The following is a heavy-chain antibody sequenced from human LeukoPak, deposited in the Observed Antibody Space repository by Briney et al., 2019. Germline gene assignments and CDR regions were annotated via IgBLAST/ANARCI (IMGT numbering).Heavy chain of an antibody. CDR3: ARLGGDYVYYYYYGMVV. Sequence: SETLSLTCTGSGVSMSSYYWSWPRQPAGKGVEGIGRIYTSGSTNHTPPLKSGATMSADAPKHQFSLKLSSVTAADTAVYYCARLGGDYVYYYYYGMVVWGQGTTVTVSS. CDR1: GVSMSSYY. V-gene: IGHV4-4*07. J-gene: IGHJ6*02. D-gene: IGHD4-17*01. CDR2: IYTSGST.